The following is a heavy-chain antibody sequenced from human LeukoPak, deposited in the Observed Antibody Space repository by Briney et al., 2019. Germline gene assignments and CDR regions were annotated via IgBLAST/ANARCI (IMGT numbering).Heavy chain of an antibody. D-gene: IGHD2-21*01. CDR2: IRYDGSDK. V-gene: IGHV3-30*02. Sequence: PGGSLRLSCAASGYTFSNYGVQWVRQAPGKGLEWVAFIRYDGSDKYYADSVKGRFPISRDNSRNTLYLQMNSLRAEDTALYYCAKVKEYYYMDVWGKGTTVTVS. CDR1: GYTFSNYG. J-gene: IGHJ6*03. CDR3: AKVKEYYYMDV.